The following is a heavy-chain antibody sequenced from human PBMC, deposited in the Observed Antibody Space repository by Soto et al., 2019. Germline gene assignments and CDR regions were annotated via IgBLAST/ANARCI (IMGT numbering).Heavy chain of an antibody. CDR3: ARGGYSRSWHLRSYYYYGMDV. CDR2: ISAYNGNT. Sequence: GASVKVSCKASGYTFTSYGISWVRQAPGQGLEWMGWISAYNGNTNYAQKLQGRVTMTTDTSTSTAYMELRSLRSDDTAVYYCARGGYSRSWHLRSYYYYGMDVWGQGTTVTVYS. D-gene: IGHD6-13*01. V-gene: IGHV1-18*04. J-gene: IGHJ6*02. CDR1: GYTFTSYG.